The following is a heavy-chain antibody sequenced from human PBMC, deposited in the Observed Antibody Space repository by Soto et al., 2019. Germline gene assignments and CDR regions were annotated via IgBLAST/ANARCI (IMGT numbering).Heavy chain of an antibody. V-gene: IGHV1-8*01. CDR1: GYTFTSYD. CDR2: MNPNSGNT. CDR3: ARVPSKVITFGGVIWFDP. Sequence: GASVKVSCKASGYTFTSYDINWVRQATGQGLEWMGWMNPNSGNTGYAQKFQGRVTMTRNTSISTAYMELSSLRSEDTAVYYCARVPSKVITFGGVIWFDPWGQGTLVTVSS. D-gene: IGHD3-16*01. J-gene: IGHJ5*02.